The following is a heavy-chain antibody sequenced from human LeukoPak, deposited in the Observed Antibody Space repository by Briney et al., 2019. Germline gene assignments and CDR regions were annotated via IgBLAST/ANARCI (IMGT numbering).Heavy chain of an antibody. CDR3: ARGGQGDGYSADEAFDF. D-gene: IGHD5-24*01. V-gene: IGHV6-1*01. Sequence: SQTLSLTCVISGDSVASNSTACNWISQSPSRGLEWLVRTYYRSKWYNEYAVSVKSRITINPDTSKNQFSLQLNSVTPEDTAVYYCARGGQGDGYSADEAFDFWGQGTMVTVS. J-gene: IGHJ3*01. CDR2: TYYRSKWYN. CDR1: GDSVASNSTA.